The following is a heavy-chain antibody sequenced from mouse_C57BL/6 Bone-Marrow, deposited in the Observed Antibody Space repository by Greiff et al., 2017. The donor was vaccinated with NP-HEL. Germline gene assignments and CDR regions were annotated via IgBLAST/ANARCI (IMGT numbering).Heavy chain of an antibody. CDR3: TTWVDY. V-gene: IGHV14-4*01. CDR1: GFNIKDDY. CDR2: IDPENGDT. Sequence: VQLKESGAELVRPGASVKLSCTASGFNIKDDYMHWVKQRPEQGLEWIGWIDPENGDTEYASKFQGKATITADTSSNTAYLQLSSLTTEDNAGYYCTTWVDYWGQGTSVTVSA. J-gene: IGHJ4*01.